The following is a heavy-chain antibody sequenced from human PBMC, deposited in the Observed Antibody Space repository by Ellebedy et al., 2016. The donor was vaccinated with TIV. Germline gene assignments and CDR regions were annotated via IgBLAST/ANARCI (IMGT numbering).Heavy chain of an antibody. CDR2: INPSVGST. D-gene: IGHD3-10*01. V-gene: IGHV1-46*01. CDR3: AREYDGHPFDY. CDR1: GYTFTRYF. Sequence: ASVKVSXKASGYTFTRYFIHWVRQAPGQGLEFMGIINPSVGSTNYAQKFQDRVTMTRDSSTSTVYMELYSLTSEDTAVYYCAREYDGHPFDYWGQGTLVTVSS. J-gene: IGHJ4*02.